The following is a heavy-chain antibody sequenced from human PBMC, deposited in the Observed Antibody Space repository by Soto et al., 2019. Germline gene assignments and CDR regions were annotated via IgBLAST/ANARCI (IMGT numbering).Heavy chain of an antibody. D-gene: IGHD3-22*01. CDR1: GFTFSSYA. V-gene: IGHV3-23*01. Sequence: EVQLLESGGGLVQPGGSLRLSCAASGFTFSSYAMSWVHQAPGKGLEWVSAISGSGGSTYYADSVKGRFTISRDNSKNTLYLQMNSLRAEDTAVYYCAKDPDDYYYDSSGYYSYYFDYWGQGTLVTVSS. J-gene: IGHJ4*02. CDR2: ISGSGGST. CDR3: AKDPDDYYYDSSGYYSYYFDY.